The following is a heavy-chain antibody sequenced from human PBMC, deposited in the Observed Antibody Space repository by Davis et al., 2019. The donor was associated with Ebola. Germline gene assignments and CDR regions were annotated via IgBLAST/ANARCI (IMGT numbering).Heavy chain of an antibody. D-gene: IGHD3-3*01. CDR1: GGSISSGDYY. V-gene: IGHV4-61*08. J-gene: IGHJ5*02. CDR3: AAFWSGYDNWFDP. CDR2: IYYSGST. Sequence: PSETLSLTCTVSGGSISSGDYYWSWIRQPPGKGLEWIGYIYYSGSTNYNPSLKSRVTISVDTSKNQFSLKLSSVTAADTAVYYCAAFWSGYDNWFDPWGQGTLVTVSS.